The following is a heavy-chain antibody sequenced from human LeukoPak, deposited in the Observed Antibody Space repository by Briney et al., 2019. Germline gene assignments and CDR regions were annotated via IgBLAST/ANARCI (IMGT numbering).Heavy chain of an antibody. CDR3: ARTGEDWGYYYYMDV. D-gene: IGHD7-27*01. V-gene: IGHV4-59*01. CDR1: GGSISSYY. Sequence: SETLSLTCTVSGGSISSYYWSWIRQPPGKGLEGLGNIYYSGSTNYTPSLKSRVTISVDTSKNQFSPKLSSVTAADTAVYYCARTGEDWGYYYYMDVWGKGTTVTVSS. J-gene: IGHJ6*03. CDR2: IYYSGST.